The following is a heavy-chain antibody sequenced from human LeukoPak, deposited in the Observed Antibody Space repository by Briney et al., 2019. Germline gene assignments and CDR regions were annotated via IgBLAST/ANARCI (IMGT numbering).Heavy chain of an antibody. CDR1: GFTFSSYG. CDR3: AKDSAAAPLFDY. J-gene: IGHJ4*02. V-gene: IGHV3-30*18. Sequence: GGSLRLSCAASGFTFSSYGMHWVRQAPGKGLEWVAVISYGGSNKYYADSVKGRFTISRDNSKNTLYLQMNSLRAEDTAVYYCAKDSAAAPLFDYWGQGTLDTVSS. CDR2: ISYGGSNK. D-gene: IGHD6-13*01.